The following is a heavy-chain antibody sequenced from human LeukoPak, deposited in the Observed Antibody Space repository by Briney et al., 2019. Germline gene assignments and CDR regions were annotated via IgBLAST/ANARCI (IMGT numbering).Heavy chain of an antibody. D-gene: IGHD5-12*01. V-gene: IGHV3-74*01. J-gene: IGHJ4*02. CDR2: INSDGSST. CDR3: ARDQSDIVATTPIDY. CDR1: GFTFCSYW. Sequence: GGSLRLSCAASGFTFCSYWMHWVRQAPGKGLVWVSRINSDGSSTSYADSVKGRFTISRDNVKNTLYLQMNSLRAEDTAVYYCARDQSDIVATTPIDYWGQGTLVTVSS.